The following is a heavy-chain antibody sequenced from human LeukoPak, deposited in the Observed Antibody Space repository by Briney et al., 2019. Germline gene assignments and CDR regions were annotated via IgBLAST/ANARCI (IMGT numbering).Heavy chain of an antibody. CDR2: IYSGGST. J-gene: IGHJ4*02. D-gene: IGHD1-26*01. Sequence: GGSLRLSCAASGFTVSSNYMSWVRQAPGKGLEWVSVIYSGGSTYYADSVKGRFTISRDNSKNTLYLQMNSLRAEDTAVYHCAKDEIQGVVGAGPGYWGQGTLVTVSS. V-gene: IGHV3-53*05. CDR1: GFTVSSNY. CDR3: AKDEIQGVVGAGPGY.